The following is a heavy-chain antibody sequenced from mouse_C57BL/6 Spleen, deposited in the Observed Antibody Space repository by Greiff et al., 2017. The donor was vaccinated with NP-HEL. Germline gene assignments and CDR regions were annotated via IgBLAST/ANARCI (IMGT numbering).Heavy chain of an antibody. D-gene: IGHD2-5*01. V-gene: IGHV1-82*01. J-gene: IGHJ2*01. Sequence: VKLQESGPELVKPGASVKISCKASGYAFSSSWMNWVKQRPGKGLEWIGRIYPGDGDTNYNGKFKGKATLTADKSSSTAYMQLSSLTSEDSAVYFCARLGYSNYPDYWGQGTTLTVSS. CDR1: GYAFSSSW. CDR3: ARLGYSNYPDY. CDR2: IYPGDGDT.